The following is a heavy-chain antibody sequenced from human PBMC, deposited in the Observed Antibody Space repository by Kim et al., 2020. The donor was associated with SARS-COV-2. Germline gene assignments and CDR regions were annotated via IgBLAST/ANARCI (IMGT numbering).Heavy chain of an antibody. CDR2: ISGSGGST. CDR1: GFTFSSYA. CDR3: AKGNRPYYYDSSGYYDAFDI. D-gene: IGHD3-22*01. J-gene: IGHJ3*02. Sequence: GGSLRLSCAASGFTFSSYAMSWVRQAPGKGLEWVSAISGSGGSTYYADSVKGRFTISRDNSKNTLYLQMNSLRAEDTAVYYCAKGNRPYYYDSSGYYDAFDIWGQGTMVTVSS. V-gene: IGHV3-23*01.